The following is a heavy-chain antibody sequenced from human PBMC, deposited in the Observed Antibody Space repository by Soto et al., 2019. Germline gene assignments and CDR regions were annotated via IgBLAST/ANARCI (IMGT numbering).Heavy chain of an antibody. CDR3: ARPPGYISDWYYFDL. J-gene: IGHJ4*02. CDR1: GYSFINYY. V-gene: IGHV1-2*02. Sequence: VASVKVSCKASGYSFINYYTHWVRRAPGQGFEWMGRISPKSGVTDYAQKFQGRVSLTWDTSLNTAYMELSSLMSEDTAVYYCARPPGYISDWYYFDLWGQGTLVTVSS. D-gene: IGHD6-19*01. CDR2: ISPKSGVT.